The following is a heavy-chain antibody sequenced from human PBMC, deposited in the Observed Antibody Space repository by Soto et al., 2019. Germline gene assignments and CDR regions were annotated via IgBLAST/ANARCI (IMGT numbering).Heavy chain of an antibody. J-gene: IGHJ4*02. D-gene: IGHD3-22*01. CDR3: ARDYDSSGYPRYYFDY. CDR2: IWYDGSNK. Sequence: QVQLVESGGGVVQPGRSLRLSCAASGFTXSSYGMHWVRQAPGKGLEWVAVIWYDGSNKYYADSVKGRFTISRDNSKNTLYLQMNSLRAEDTAVYYCARDYDSSGYPRYYFDYWGQGTLVTVSS. CDR1: GFTXSSYG. V-gene: IGHV3-33*01.